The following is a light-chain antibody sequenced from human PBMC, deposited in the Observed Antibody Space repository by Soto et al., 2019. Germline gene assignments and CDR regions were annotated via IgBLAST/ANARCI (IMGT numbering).Light chain of an antibody. J-gene: IGKJ4*01. CDR3: QQYGSSPLT. V-gene: IGKV3-20*01. CDR1: QSVRNNY. Sequence: ELVLTQSPATLSLSPGERATLSCRASQSVRNNYLAWYQQKPGQAPRFLIYDASSRATGIPDRFSGSGSGTDFTLTISRLEPEDFAVYYCQQYGSSPLTFGGGTKVEIK. CDR2: DAS.